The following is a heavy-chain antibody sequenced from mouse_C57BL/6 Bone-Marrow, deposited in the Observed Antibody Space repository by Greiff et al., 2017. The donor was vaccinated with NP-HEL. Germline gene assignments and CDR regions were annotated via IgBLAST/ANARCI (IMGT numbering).Heavy chain of an antibody. Sequence: VQLQQPGAELVRPGTSVKLSCKASGYTFTSYWMHWVKQRPGQGLEWIGVIAPSDSYTNYNQKFKGKATLTVDTSSSTAYMQLSSLTSEDSAVYYCARHCDSFWGQGTTLTVSS. CDR2: IAPSDSYT. J-gene: IGHJ2*01. CDR1: GYTFTSYW. D-gene: IGHD2-4*01. CDR3: ARHCDSF. V-gene: IGHV1-59*01.